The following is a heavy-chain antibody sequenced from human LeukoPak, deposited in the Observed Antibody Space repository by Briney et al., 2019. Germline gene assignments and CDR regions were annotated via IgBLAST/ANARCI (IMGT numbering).Heavy chain of an antibody. V-gene: IGHV4-39*01. CDR3: ARHFRQVAESDY. CDR1: GGSISSSDYY. D-gene: IGHD5-12*01. CDR2: IYYSGKK. J-gene: IGHJ4*02. Sequence: SETLSLTCAVSGGSISSSDYYWGWLRQPPGKGLEWIATIYYSGKKYYSPSLKTRVTISADTSKNQISLNLSSVTATDTGVYYCARHFRQVAESDYWGQGTLVTVSS.